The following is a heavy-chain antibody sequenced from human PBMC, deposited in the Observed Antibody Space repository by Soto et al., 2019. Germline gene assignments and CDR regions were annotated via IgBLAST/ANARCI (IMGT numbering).Heavy chain of an antibody. V-gene: IGHV3-23*01. Sequence: EVQLLESGGGLVQPGGSLRLSCAASGFTFSSYAMSWVRQAPGKGLEWVSAISGSGGSTYYADSVKGRFTISRDNSKNTLYLQMNSLRAEDTAVYYSAKDRAYRGDYAKGGYWGQGTLVTVSS. D-gene: IGHD4-17*01. J-gene: IGHJ4*02. CDR2: ISGSGGST. CDR1: GFTFSSYA. CDR3: AKDRAYRGDYAKGGY.